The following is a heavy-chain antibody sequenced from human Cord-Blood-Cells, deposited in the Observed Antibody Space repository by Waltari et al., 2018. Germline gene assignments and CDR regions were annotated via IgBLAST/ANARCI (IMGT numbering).Heavy chain of an antibody. J-gene: IGHJ4*02. D-gene: IGHD3-3*01. Sequence: EVQLVESGGGLVQPGGSLSLSCAASGFTFSSYWMSWVRQAPGKGLEWVANIKQDGSEKYYVDSVKGRFTISRDNAKNSLYLQMNSLRAEDTAVYYCARDGIDFWSGFDYWGQGTLVTVSS. CDR3: ARDGIDFWSGFDY. CDR1: GFTFSSYW. V-gene: IGHV3-7*01. CDR2: IKQDGSEK.